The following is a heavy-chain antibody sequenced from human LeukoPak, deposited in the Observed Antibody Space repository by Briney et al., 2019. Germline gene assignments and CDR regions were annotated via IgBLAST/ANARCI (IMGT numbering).Heavy chain of an antibody. CDR3: ARDYRAAAGTGYFDY. D-gene: IGHD6-13*01. V-gene: IGHV3-66*01. CDR2: IYSGGST. J-gene: IGHJ4*02. CDR1: GFTVSSNY. Sequence: GGSLRLSCAASGFTVSSNYMSWVRQAPGKGLEWVSVIYSGGSTYYADSVKGRFTISRDNSKNTLYLQMNSLRVEDTAVYYCARDYRAAAGTGYFDYWGQGTLVTVSS.